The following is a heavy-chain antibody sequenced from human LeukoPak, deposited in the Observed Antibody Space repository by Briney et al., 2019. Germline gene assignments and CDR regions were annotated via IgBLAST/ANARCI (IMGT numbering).Heavy chain of an antibody. D-gene: IGHD1-26*01. J-gene: IGHJ4*02. Sequence: GGSLRLSCAASEFTFSDYWMTLVRQAPGKGLEWVANVNQDGNKKNYVESVKGRFTISRDNAKNSLYLQMNSLRAEDTAVYYCARILGGDEGADYWGQGTLVTVSS. CDR3: ARILGGDEGADY. CDR1: EFTFSDYW. CDR2: VNQDGNKK. V-gene: IGHV3-7*01.